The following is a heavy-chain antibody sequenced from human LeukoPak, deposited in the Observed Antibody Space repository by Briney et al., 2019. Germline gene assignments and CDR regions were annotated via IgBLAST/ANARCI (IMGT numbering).Heavy chain of an antibody. Sequence: GGSLRLSCAASGFTLSNYGMHWVRQAPGKGLEWVAVISYDGSDEYYADSVKGRFTISRGNSKSTLFLQLNSLRAEDTAVYYCASGWEIKSLDYWGQGTLVTVSS. D-gene: IGHD1-26*01. CDR1: GFTLSNYG. CDR3: ASGWEIKSLDY. V-gene: IGHV3-30*03. CDR2: ISYDGSDE. J-gene: IGHJ4*02.